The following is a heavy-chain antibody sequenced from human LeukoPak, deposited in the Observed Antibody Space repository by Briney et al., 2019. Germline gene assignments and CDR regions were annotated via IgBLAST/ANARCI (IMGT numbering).Heavy chain of an antibody. D-gene: IGHD3-3*01. CDR1: GGSISSSSYY. CDR3: ARACPITIFGVVICPDAFDI. CDR2: IYYSGST. Sequence: PSQTLSLTCTVSGGSISSSSYYWGWIRQPPGKGLEWIGSIYYSGSTYYNPSLKSRVTISVDTSKNQFSLKLSSVTAADTAVYYCARACPITIFGVVICPDAFDIWGQGTMVTVSS. V-gene: IGHV4-39*07. J-gene: IGHJ3*02.